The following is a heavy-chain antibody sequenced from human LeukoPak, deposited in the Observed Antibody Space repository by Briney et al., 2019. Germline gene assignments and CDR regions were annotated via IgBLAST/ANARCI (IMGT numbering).Heavy chain of an antibody. CDR3: AREGYYDSSGYYPYYFDY. V-gene: IGHV1-58*01. CDR1: GFTFTSSA. D-gene: IGHD3-22*01. CDR2: IVVGSGNT. Sequence: SVKVSCKASGFTFTSSAVQWVRQARGQRLEWIGWIVVGSGNTNYAQKFQERVTITRDMSTSTAYMELRSLRSDDTAVYYCAREGYYDSSGYYPYYFDYWGQGTLVTVSS. J-gene: IGHJ4*02.